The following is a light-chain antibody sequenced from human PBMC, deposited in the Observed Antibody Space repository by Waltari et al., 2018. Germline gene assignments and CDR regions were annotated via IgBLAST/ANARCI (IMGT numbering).Light chain of an antibody. CDR2: AVT. J-gene: IGLJ1*01. Sequence: QSALTQPASVSGSPGQSITIPCSGSRRDVGGSYLVSWYQQRPGKAPKLIIYAVTKRPSGVSHRFSGSKSGNTASLTISGLQAEDEADYYCCSYAGSSTSSVVFGGGTKVIVL. V-gene: IGLV2-23*02. CDR1: RRDVGGSYL. CDR3: CSYAGSSTSSVV.